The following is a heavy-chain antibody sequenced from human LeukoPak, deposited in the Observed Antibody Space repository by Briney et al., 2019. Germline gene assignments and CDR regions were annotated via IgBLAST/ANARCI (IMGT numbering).Heavy chain of an antibody. CDR1: GGSISSSSYY. Sequence: SETLSLTCTVSGGSISSSSYYWGWIRQPPGKGLEWIGSIYYSGNTNYNPSLKSRVTISVDTSKNQFSLKLSSVTAADAAVYYCARQDDILTGYLFDYWGQGTLVTVSS. CDR3: ARQDDILTGYLFDY. CDR2: IYYSGNT. V-gene: IGHV4-39*01. J-gene: IGHJ4*02. D-gene: IGHD3-9*01.